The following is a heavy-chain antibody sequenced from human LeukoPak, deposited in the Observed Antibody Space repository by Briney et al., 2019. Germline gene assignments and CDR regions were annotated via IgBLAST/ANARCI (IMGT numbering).Heavy chain of an antibody. CDR3: ARGMVRGSYAFDI. D-gene: IGHD3-10*01. CDR1: GGSISSGGYY. J-gene: IGHJ3*02. CDR2: IYYSGGT. Sequence: SETLSLTCTVSGGSISSGGYYWSWIRQHPGKGLEWIGYIYYSGGTYYNPSLKSRVTISVDTSKNQFSLKLSSVTAADTAVYYCARGMVRGSYAFDIWGQGTMVTVSS. V-gene: IGHV4-31*03.